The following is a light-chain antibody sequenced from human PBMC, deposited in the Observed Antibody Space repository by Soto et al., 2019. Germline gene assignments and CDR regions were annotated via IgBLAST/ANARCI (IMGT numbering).Light chain of an antibody. J-gene: IGKJ2*01. Sequence: EIVMTQSPATLSVSPGERATLSCRASQSVSRNLAWYQQKPGQVPRLLIYGASTRATGIPARFSGSGSGTEFTLTISSLQSEEFAVYYCQQYNNWPYTFGQGTKLEIK. CDR1: QSVSRN. CDR2: GAS. CDR3: QQYNNWPYT. V-gene: IGKV3-15*01.